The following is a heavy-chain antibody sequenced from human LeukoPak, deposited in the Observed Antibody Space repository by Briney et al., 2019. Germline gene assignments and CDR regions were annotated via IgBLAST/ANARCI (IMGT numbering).Heavy chain of an antibody. CDR3: ARDLPIHY. J-gene: IGHJ4*02. Sequence: QSGRSLRLSCAASGFTFSSYAMHWVRQAPGKGLEWVAVISYDGSNKYYADSVKGRFTISRDNSKNTLYLQMNSLRAEDTAVYYCARDLPIHYWGQGTLVTVSS. V-gene: IGHV3-30*04. CDR2: ISYDGSNK. CDR1: GFTFSSYA.